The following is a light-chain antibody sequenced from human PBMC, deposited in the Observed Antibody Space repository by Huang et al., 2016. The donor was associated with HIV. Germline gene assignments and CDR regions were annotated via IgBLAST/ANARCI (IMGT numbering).Light chain of an antibody. V-gene: IGKV3-15*01. J-gene: IGKJ5*01. CDR2: GAS. CDR1: QSVNNN. CDR3: QQYNKWPPIT. Sequence: EIVMTQSPATLSVSPGERATLSCRASQSVNNNLAWYQQKPGQGPRLLIYGASTRATGSPARFSGSGSGTEFTLTVSSLQSEDFAVYYCQQYNKWPPITFGQGTRLEMK.